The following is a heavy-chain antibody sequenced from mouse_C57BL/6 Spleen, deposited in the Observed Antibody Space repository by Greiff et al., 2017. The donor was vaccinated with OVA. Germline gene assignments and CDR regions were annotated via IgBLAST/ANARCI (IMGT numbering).Heavy chain of an antibody. Sequence: HLHHPGTELVKPGASVKLSCKASGYTFTSYWMHWVKQRPGQGLEWIGNINPSNGGTNYNEKFKSKATLTVDKSSSTAYMQLSSLTSEDSAVYYCARGGIYYYGSSPRTDFDYWGQGTTLTVSS. CDR3: ARGGIYYYGSSPRTDFDY. J-gene: IGHJ2*01. CDR2: INPSNGGT. CDR1: GYTFTSYW. D-gene: IGHD1-1*01. V-gene: IGHV1-53*01.